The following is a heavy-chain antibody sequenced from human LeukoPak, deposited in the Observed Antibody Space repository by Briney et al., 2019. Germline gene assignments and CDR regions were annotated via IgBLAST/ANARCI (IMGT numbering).Heavy chain of an antibody. D-gene: IGHD6-19*01. CDR2: IFPADSDT. CDR1: GYSFTSSW. J-gene: IGHJ5*02. CDR3: ATQEYSSGWS. Sequence: GESLKTSCKASGYSFTSSWIGWVRQLPGKGLEWMGIIFPADSDTRYSPSFQGQVTISADKSISTAYLQWSSLTASDTAIYYCATQEYSSGWSWGQGTLVTVSS. V-gene: IGHV5-51*01.